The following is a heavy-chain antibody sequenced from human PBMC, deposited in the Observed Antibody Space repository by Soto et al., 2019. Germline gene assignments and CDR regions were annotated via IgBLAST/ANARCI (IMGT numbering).Heavy chain of an antibody. V-gene: IGHV4-59*01. J-gene: IGHJ4*02. CDR3: ARSEPDMITFGGVIVN. CDR2: IYYSGST. Sequence: SETLSLTCTVSGGSISSYYWSWIRQPPGKGLEWIGYIYYSGSTNYNPSLKSRVTISVDTSKNQFSLKLSSVTAADTAVYYCARSEPDMITFGGVIVNWGQGTLVTVSS. D-gene: IGHD3-16*02. CDR1: GGSISSYY.